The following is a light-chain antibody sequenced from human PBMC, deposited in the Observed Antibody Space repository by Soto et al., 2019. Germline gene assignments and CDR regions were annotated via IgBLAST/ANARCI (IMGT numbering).Light chain of an antibody. CDR2: EVS. CDR3: SSYTSSNSFL. Sequence: QSALTQPASVSGSVGQSITISCTGSSSDIGDYGYVSWYQQHPGKAPKLMIFEVSNRPSGVSNRFSGSKSGNTASLTISGLQAEDEADYYCSSYTSSNSFLFGGGTQLTV. CDR1: SSDIGDYGY. J-gene: IGLJ2*01. V-gene: IGLV2-14*01.